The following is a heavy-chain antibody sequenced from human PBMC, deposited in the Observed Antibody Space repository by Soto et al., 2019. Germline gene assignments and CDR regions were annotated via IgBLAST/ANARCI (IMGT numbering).Heavy chain of an antibody. CDR1: GISIDNYY. CDR3: VRDVGGSGWFAP. V-gene: IGHV4-4*07. J-gene: IGHJ5*02. Sequence: SETLSLTCTVSGISIDNYYCGWIRQSAGKGLEWIGRIYSSGTTNYNPSLKSRVTMSVDMSKSQFSLNVRSVTAADTAVYYCVRDVGGSGWFAPWGQGTLVTVSS. CDR2: IYSSGTT.